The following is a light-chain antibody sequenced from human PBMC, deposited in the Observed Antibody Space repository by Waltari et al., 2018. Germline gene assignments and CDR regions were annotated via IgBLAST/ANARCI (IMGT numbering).Light chain of an antibody. CDR2: RNK. V-gene: IGLV1-47*01. CDR1: NSNVGINY. CDR3: AAWDVSLRGI. J-gene: IGLJ1*01. Sequence: QSVLTQPPSVSGAPGQRVTISCSGSNSNVGINYVSWFQPVPGAAPRLLIYRNKQRPSRVPDRFSGSKCGSSASLAISGLRSEDDADYYCAAWDVSLRGIFGTGTRVTVL.